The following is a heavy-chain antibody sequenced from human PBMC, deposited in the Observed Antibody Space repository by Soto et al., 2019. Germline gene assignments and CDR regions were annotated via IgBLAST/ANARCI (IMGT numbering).Heavy chain of an antibody. D-gene: IGHD6-13*01. CDR1: GFTFSNYA. Sequence: EVQLLESGGGLVQPGGSLRLSCAASGFTFSNYAVTWVRQSPGKGLEWVSTISGSGGSTYYADSVKCRFTISRDNSQNTLYLQMNSLRAEDTDLYYCAKDQGSSWYEIDYWGQGTLVTVSS. V-gene: IGHV3-23*01. CDR3: AKDQGSSWYEIDY. CDR2: ISGSGGST. J-gene: IGHJ4*02.